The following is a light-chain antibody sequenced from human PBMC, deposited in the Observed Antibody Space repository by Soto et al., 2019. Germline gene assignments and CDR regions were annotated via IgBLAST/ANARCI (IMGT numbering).Light chain of an antibody. Sequence: DIQMTRSPSSLSASVGDRVTITCRASQNVGNYLNWYQQKPGKAPKLLISAASSLQSGVPSRFSGTGSETEFTLTISSLQPEDCATYYCQQSFTTPHTFGLGNKLEI. CDR3: QQSFTTPHT. CDR1: QNVGNY. J-gene: IGKJ2*01. CDR2: AAS. V-gene: IGKV1-39*01.